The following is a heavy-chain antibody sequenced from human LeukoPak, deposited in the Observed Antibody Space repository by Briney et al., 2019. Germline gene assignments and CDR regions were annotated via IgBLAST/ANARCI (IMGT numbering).Heavy chain of an antibody. CDR1: GYTFTGYY. J-gene: IGHJ4*02. V-gene: IGHV1-2*02. D-gene: IGHD3-22*01. CDR3: ARSQYYYDSSGYLNY. Sequence: EASVKVSCKASGYTFTGYYMHWVRQAPGQGLEWMGWINPNSGGINYAQKFQGRVTMTRDTSISTAYMELSRLRSDDTAVYYCARSQYYYDSSGYLNYWGQGTLVTVSS. CDR2: INPNSGGI.